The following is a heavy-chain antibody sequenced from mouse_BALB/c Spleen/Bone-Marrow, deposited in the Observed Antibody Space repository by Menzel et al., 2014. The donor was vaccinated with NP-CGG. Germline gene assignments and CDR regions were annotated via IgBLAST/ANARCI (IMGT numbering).Heavy chain of an antibody. CDR1: GFSLTSYG. V-gene: IGHV2-9*02. Sequence: VQLQQSGPGLVAPSQSLSITCTVSGFSLTSYGVHWVRQPPGKGLEWLGVIWAGGSTNYNSALMSRLSISKDNSKSQVFLKMNSRQTDDAAMYYCARDGVYGSHYYAMDYWGQGTSVTVSS. D-gene: IGHD1-1*02. J-gene: IGHJ4*01. CDR3: ARDGVYGSHYYAMDY. CDR2: IWAGGST.